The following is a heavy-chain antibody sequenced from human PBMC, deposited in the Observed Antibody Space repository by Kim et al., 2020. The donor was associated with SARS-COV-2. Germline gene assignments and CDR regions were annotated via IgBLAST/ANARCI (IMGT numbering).Heavy chain of an antibody. CDR2: ISYDGSNK. J-gene: IGHJ2*01. V-gene: IGHV3-30*03. CDR3: ASTYNPRGYSGYDWNLGPFDL. Sequence: GGSLRLSCAASGFTFSSYGMHWVRQAPGKGLEWVAVISYDGSNKYYADSVKGRFTISRDNSKNTLYLQMNSLRAEDTAVYYCASTYNPRGYSGYDWNLGPFDLWGRGTLVTVSS. D-gene: IGHD5-12*01. CDR1: GFTFSSYG.